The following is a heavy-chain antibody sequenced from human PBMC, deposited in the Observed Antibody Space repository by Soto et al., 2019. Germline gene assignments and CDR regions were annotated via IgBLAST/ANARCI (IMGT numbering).Heavy chain of an antibody. V-gene: IGHV3-23*01. J-gene: IGHJ4*02. D-gene: IGHD2-8*02. CDR3: AKGYSTGWHSSLNS. CDR2: ITYKSDYK. Sequence: EVQLLESGGGLVQPGGSLRLSCAASGFTFSNYGVSWVRQAPGKGLECVSAITYKSDYKYYADSVNGRCIVSRDNSKSTLFLEMNSLRADETAVYYCAKGYSTGWHSSLNSWGQGTLVIVSS. CDR1: GFTFSNYG.